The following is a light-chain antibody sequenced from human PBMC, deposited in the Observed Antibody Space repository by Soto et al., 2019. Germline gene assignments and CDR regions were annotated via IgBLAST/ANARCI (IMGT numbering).Light chain of an antibody. CDR2: DIS. V-gene: IGKV1-5*02. J-gene: IGKJ1*01. Sequence: QMTQSPSTLAASVGDSVTIICRASQSISDWLAWYQQKPGKAPKLLIYDISNLEIGVPSRFSGSGSGTEFTLTISGLQPDDFATYYCQQYNSYSFGQGTKVDIK. CDR3: QQYNSYS. CDR1: QSISDW.